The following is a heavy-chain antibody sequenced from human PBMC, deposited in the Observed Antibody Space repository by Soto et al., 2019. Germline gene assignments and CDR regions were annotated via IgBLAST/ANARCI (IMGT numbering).Heavy chain of an antibody. Sequence: SVKVSCKASGGTFSSYAISWVRQAPGQGLEWMGGIIPIFGTANYAQKFQGRVTITADESTSTAYMEPSSLRSEDTAVYYCASGYYYDSSGYYYGSGYYYGMDVWGQGTTVTVSS. CDR1: GGTFSSYA. V-gene: IGHV1-69*13. CDR2: IIPIFGTA. J-gene: IGHJ6*02. D-gene: IGHD3-22*01. CDR3: ASGYYYDSSGYYYGSGYYYGMDV.